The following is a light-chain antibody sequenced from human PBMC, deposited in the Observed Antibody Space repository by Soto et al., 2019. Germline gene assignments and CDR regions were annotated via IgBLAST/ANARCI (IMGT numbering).Light chain of an antibody. V-gene: IGKV4-1*01. CDR1: QSVLYSSNNKNY. CDR2: WAA. J-gene: IGKJ1*01. Sequence: DIVMTQSPDSLAGSLGERATTNCKSSQSVLYSSNNKNYLAWYQQKPGQPPKALIYWAAIRESGVPARFSGSGSGTDFTLTISSLQAEDVAVYYCQQYYTTPWTFGQGTKVEIK. CDR3: QQYYTTPWT.